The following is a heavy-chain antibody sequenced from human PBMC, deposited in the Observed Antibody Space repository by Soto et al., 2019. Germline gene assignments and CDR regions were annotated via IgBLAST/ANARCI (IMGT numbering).Heavy chain of an antibody. CDR3: ARGSNDYGDYVSDY. CDR1: GGSFSGYD. CDR2: INHSGST. J-gene: IGHJ4*02. V-gene: IGHV4-34*01. Sequence: SETLSLTCAVYGGSFSGYDWSWIRQPPGKGLEWIGEINHSGSTNYNPSLKSRVTISVDTSKNQFSLKLSSVTAADTAVYYCARGSNDYGDYVSDYWGQGTLVTVSS. D-gene: IGHD4-17*01.